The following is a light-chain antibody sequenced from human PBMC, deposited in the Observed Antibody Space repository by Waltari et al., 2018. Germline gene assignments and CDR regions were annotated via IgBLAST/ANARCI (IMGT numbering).Light chain of an antibody. J-gene: IGLJ2*01. V-gene: IGLV2-14*01. Sequence: QDHPGKAPNRMIFEVSNRPSVGSKLFSGSKSGNSASLTIAGLEAGDEADYDCSSYTSSSTVVFGGGTKLTVL. CDR2: EVS. CDR3: SSYTSSSTVV.